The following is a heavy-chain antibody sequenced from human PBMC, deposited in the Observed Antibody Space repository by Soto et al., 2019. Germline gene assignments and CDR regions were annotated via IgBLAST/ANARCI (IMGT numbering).Heavy chain of an antibody. CDR3: ARGTTPTLLRYFDWSIYYYYYYYLAV. J-gene: IGHJ6*03. CDR1: GFTFSSYW. D-gene: IGHD3-9*01. Sequence: PGGSLRLSCAASGFTFSSYWMSWVRQAPGKGLEWVANIKQDGSEKYYVDSVKGRFTISRDNAKNSLYLQMNTLRAEDTAVYYCARGTTPTLLRYFDWSIYYYYYYYLAVWAKGTTVTVPS. CDR2: IKQDGSEK. V-gene: IGHV3-7*01.